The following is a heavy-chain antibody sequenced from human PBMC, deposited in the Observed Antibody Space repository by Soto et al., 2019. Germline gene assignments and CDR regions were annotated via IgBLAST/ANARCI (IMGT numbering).Heavy chain of an antibody. CDR2: IYYSGSA. CDR1: GGSISSGDYY. D-gene: IGHD4-17*01. V-gene: IGHV4-30-4*01. J-gene: IGHJ5*02. CDR3: ARMTTVTTDWFDP. Sequence: PSETLSLTCTVSGGSISSGDYYWSWIRHPPGKGLEWIGYIYYSGSAYYNPSLKSRVTISVDTSKNQFSLKLSSVTAADTAVYYCARMTTVTTDWFDPRGQRTPVTVSS.